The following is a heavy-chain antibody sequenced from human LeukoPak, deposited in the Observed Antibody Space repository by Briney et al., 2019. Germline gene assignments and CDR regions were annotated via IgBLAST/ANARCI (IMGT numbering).Heavy chain of an antibody. CDR3: ARRVYGDYDYFDY. D-gene: IGHD4-17*01. V-gene: IGHV4-39*01. CDR1: GGSISSYY. Sequence: SETLSLTCTVSGGSISSYYWGWIRQPPGKGLEWIGSIYYSGSTYYNPSLKSRVTISVDTSKNQFSLKLSSVTAADTAVYYCARRVYGDYDYFDYWGQGTLVTVSS. CDR2: IYYSGST. J-gene: IGHJ4*02.